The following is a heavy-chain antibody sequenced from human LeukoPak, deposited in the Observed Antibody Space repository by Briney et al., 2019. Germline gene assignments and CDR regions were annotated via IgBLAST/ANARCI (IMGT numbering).Heavy chain of an antibody. J-gene: IGHJ4*02. D-gene: IGHD3-10*01. CDR2: INPNSGDT. CDR1: GYTFTGYY. V-gene: IGHV1-2*04. CDR3: ARARYGSGSIRLVY. Sequence: GASVKVSCKASGYTFTGYYIHWVRQAPGQGLEWMGWINPNSGDTNYAQKFQGWVTMTRDTSISTAYMELNRLRSDDTAVYYCARARYGSGSIRLVYWGQGTLVTVSS.